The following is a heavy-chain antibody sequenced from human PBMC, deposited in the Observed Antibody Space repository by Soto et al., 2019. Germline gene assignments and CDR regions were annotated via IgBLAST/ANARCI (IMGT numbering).Heavy chain of an antibody. CDR3: ARERVVPATSTFDY. Sequence: QVQLVESGGGVVQPGRSLRLSCAASGFTFSSYAMHWVRQAPGKGLEWVAVISYDGSNKYYADSVKGRFTISRDNSKNTLYLQMNSLRAEDTAVYYCARERVVPATSTFDYWGQGTLVTVSS. CDR1: GFTFSSYA. D-gene: IGHD2-2*01. CDR2: ISYDGSNK. J-gene: IGHJ4*02. V-gene: IGHV3-30-3*01.